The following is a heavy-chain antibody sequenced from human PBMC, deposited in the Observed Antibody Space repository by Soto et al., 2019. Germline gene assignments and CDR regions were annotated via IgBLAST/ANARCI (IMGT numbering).Heavy chain of an antibody. V-gene: IGHV4-59*01. CDR3: ARGGMVAVAAGHYYAGMHI. J-gene: IGHJ6*02. D-gene: IGHD2-15*01. CDR1: GGSTSSYN. CDR2: IYYSGST. Sequence: SETLSLTCTVSGGSTSSYNWSWIRQPPGKGLEWIGYIYYSGSTNYNPSLKSRVTISVDTSKNQFSLKLSSLTPADTAVYYSARGGMVAVAAGHYYAGMHIWGQGTSVTASS.